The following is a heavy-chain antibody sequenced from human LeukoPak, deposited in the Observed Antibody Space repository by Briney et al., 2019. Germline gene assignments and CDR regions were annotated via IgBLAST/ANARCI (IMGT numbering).Heavy chain of an antibody. CDR2: INPNSGGT. CDR1: GYTFTGYY. Sequence: ASVKASCKASGYTFTGYYMHWVRQAPGQGLEWMGWINPNSGGTNYGQKFQGRVTMTRDTSISTAYMELSRLRSDDTAVYYCARESPEREWELETFDYWGQGTLVTVSS. CDR3: ARESPEREWELETFDY. V-gene: IGHV1-2*02. J-gene: IGHJ4*02. D-gene: IGHD1-26*01.